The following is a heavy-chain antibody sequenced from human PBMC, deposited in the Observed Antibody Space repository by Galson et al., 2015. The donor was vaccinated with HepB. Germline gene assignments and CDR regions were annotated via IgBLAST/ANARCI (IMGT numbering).Heavy chain of an antibody. V-gene: IGHV3-30-3*01. D-gene: IGHD2-15*01. Sequence: SLRLSCAASGFTFSNYAMHWARQVPGKGLEWVAVLSYDGGSILYADSVKGRFIISRDNSKNTLNLQMNSLTAEDTAVYYCAREQRYCSATTCPSARGLFDYWGQGTLVTVSS. CDR1: GFTFSNYA. CDR3: AREQRYCSATTCPSARGLFDY. CDR2: LSYDGGSI. J-gene: IGHJ4*02.